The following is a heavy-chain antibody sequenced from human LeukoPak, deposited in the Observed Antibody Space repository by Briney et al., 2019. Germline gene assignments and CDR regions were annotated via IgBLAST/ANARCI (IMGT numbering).Heavy chain of an antibody. D-gene: IGHD2-21*02. Sequence: GGSLRLSCAASGFTFSNAWMSWVRQAPGKGLEWVGRIKSKTDGGTIDYAAPVKGRFTISRDDSKNTLYLQMNSLKTEDTAVYYCTSQIRSSYCGGDCYYWFDYWGQGTLVTVSS. CDR2: IKSKTDGGTI. J-gene: IGHJ4*02. CDR3: TSQIRSSYCGGDCYYWFDY. V-gene: IGHV3-15*01. CDR1: GFTFSNAW.